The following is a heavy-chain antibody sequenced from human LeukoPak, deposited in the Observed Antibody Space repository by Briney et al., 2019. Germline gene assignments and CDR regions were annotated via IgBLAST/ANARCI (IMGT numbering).Heavy chain of an antibody. CDR3: ARERITMIVVVIPHFDY. CDR2: IIPILGIA. Sequence: SVKVSCKASGGTFSSYAISWVRQAPGQGLEWMGRIIPILGIANYAQKFQGRVTITADKSTSTAYMELSSLRSEDTAVYYCARERITMIVVVIPHFDYWGRGTLVTVSS. D-gene: IGHD3-22*01. J-gene: IGHJ4*02. CDR1: GGTFSSYA. V-gene: IGHV1-69*04.